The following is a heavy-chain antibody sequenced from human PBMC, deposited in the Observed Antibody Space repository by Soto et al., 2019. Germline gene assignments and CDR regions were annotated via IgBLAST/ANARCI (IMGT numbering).Heavy chain of an antibody. CDR3: AKSPPAMAGYFDY. CDR1: GFTFSSSG. CDR2: TSFDGSSG. D-gene: IGHD6-19*01. J-gene: IGHJ4*02. V-gene: IGHV3-30*18. Sequence: QVQLVESGGGVVQPGRSLRLSCAASGFTFSSSGMHWVRQAPGKGLEWVAVTSFDGSSGYYADSVRGRFTISRDNSNNTLYLQMNSLRAEDTAFYYCAKSPPAMAGYFDYWGQGTLVTVSS.